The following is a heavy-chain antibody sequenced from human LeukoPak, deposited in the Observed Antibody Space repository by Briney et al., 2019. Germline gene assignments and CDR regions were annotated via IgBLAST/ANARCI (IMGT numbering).Heavy chain of an antibody. V-gene: IGHV4-38-2*02. CDR2: ISYRGDT. CDR1: GYSISSGHY. D-gene: IGHD2-2*01. Sequence: PSETLSLTCNVSGYSISSGHYWAWIRQPPGKGLEWIGSISYRGDTYYNPSLKSRVTMSVDSSKSQLSPKVRSVTAADTAVYFCARSLRDTSSTAGYDSWGQGTLVTVSS. J-gene: IGHJ4*02. CDR3: ARSLRDTSSTAGYDS.